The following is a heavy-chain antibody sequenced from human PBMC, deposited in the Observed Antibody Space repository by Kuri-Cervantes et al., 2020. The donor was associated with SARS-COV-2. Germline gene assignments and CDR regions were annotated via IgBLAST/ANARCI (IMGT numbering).Heavy chain of an antibody. CDR2: INAGNGNT. Sequence: ASVKVSCKASGYTFTSYYMHWVRQAPGQRLEWMGWINAGNGNTKYSQKFQGRVTITADKSTSTAYMELSSLRSEDTAVYYCAKSSSSWYNNWFDPWGQGTLVTVSS. J-gene: IGHJ5*02. V-gene: IGHV1-3*01. CDR3: AKSSSSWYNNWFDP. D-gene: IGHD6-13*01. CDR1: GYTFTSYY.